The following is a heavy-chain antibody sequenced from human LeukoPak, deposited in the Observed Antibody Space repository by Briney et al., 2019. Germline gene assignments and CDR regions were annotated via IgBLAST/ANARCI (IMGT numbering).Heavy chain of an antibody. V-gene: IGHV3-23*01. CDR3: SKWKAIVLVPAARSPIDY. J-gene: IGHJ4*02. D-gene: IGHD2-2*01. CDR2: ISGSGGST. CDR1: GFTFSSYA. Sequence: GGSLRLSCAASGFTFSSYAMSWVRQAPEKGLEWVSTISGSGGSTYYTDSVRGRFTISRDNSKNTLYLQMNSLRAEDTAVYYCSKWKAIVLVPAARSPIDYWGQGTLVTVSS.